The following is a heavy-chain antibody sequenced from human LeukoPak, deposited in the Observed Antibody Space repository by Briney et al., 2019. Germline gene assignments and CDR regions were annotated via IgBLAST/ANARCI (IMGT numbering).Heavy chain of an antibody. CDR1: GGTFSSYA. J-gene: IGHJ4*02. V-gene: IGHV1-69*05. D-gene: IGHD3-9*01. Sequence: SVKVSCKASGGTFSSYAISWVRQAPGQGLEWMGGIIPIFGTANYAQKFQGRVTITTDESTSTAYMELSSLRSEDTAVYYCARGTYDILTGYGYYFDYWGQGTLVTVSS. CDR2: IIPIFGTA. CDR3: ARGTYDILTGYGYYFDY.